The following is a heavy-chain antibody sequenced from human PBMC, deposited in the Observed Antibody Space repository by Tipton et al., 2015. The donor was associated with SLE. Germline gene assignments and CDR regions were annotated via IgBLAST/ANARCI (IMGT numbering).Heavy chain of an antibody. CDR2: IYYTGNT. J-gene: IGHJ4*02. V-gene: IGHV4-61*05. CDR1: GGSISSSSHY. Sequence: TLSLTCTVSGGSISSSSHYWGWIRQPPGTGLEWIGHIYYTGNTNYNPSLESRVTISVDTSKNQFSLKLTSVTAADTAVYYCARHSWEQPFDNWGQGTLVTVSS. CDR3: ARHSWEQPFDN. D-gene: IGHD1/OR15-1a*01.